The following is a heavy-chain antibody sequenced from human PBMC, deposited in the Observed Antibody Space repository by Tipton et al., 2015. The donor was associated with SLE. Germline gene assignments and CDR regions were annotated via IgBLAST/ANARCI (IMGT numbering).Heavy chain of an antibody. Sequence: TLSLTCTVSGGSISSGGYYWSWIRQHPGKGLEWIGYIYYSGSTYYNPSLKSRVTISVDTSKNQFSLKLSSVTAADTAVYYCARARKWNYYFDYWGQGTLVTVSS. CDR1: GGSISSGGYY. D-gene: IGHD1-20*01. V-gene: IGHV4-31*03. CDR3: ARARKWNYYFDY. J-gene: IGHJ4*02. CDR2: IYYSGST.